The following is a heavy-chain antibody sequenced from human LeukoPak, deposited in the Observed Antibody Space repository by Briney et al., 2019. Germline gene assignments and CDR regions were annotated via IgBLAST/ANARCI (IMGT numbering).Heavy chain of an antibody. V-gene: IGHV4-34*01. Sequence: PSETLSLTCAVYGGSFSGYYWSWIRQPPGKGLEWIGEINHSGSTNYNPSPKSRVTISVDTSKNQFSLKLSSVTAADTAVYYCARDAPGRAVAGKDYWGQGTLVTVSS. CDR2: INHSGST. CDR3: ARDAPGRAVAGKDY. J-gene: IGHJ4*02. D-gene: IGHD6-19*01. CDR1: GGSFSGYY.